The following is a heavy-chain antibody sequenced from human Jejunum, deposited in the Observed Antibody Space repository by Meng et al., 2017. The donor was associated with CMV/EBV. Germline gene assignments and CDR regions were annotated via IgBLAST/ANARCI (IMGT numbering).Heavy chain of an antibody. Sequence: QVRLQAAGPGLVRPSETLSIPCSVSGGFVSKYYWGWIRQTPGGGLEWLGYIYNSGDIYYNPFLEGRVTISTDTSKNQFSLKLRYVTAADTAVYYCVRHGDCSSGSCYYHWLDPWGQGSLVTVSS. CDR2: IYNSGDI. CDR3: VRHGDCSSGSCYYHWLDP. D-gene: IGHD2-2*01. CDR1: GGFVSKYY. V-gene: IGHV4-59*02. J-gene: IGHJ5*01.